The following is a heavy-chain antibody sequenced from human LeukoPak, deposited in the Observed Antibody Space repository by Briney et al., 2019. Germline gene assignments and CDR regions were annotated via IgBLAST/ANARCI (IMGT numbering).Heavy chain of an antibody. Sequence: GGSLRLSCAASGFTFTNYWMSWVRQAPGKGLEWVAVISYDGSNKYYADSVKGRFTISRDNSKNTLYLQMNSLRAEDTAVYYCAKSYSNYEWYFDYWGQGTLVTVSS. CDR1: GFTFTNYW. V-gene: IGHV3-30*18. CDR2: ISYDGSNK. J-gene: IGHJ4*02. D-gene: IGHD4-11*01. CDR3: AKSYSNYEWYFDY.